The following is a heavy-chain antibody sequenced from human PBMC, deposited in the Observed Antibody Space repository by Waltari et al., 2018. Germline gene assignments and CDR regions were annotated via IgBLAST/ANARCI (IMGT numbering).Heavy chain of an antibody. CDR1: VFTFSSYW. CDR3: ASGNSHAFDL. CDR2: SNSDGSGT. Sequence: EVQLVESGGGLVQPGGSLRVSCTASVFTFSSYWMNWVRQVPGKGLVWVSRSNSDGSGTSYADSAKGRFTISRDNAKNTLFLQMNSLRGEDTAVYYCASGNSHAFDLWGQGTMVTVSS. D-gene: IGHD1-7*01. V-gene: IGHV3-74*01. J-gene: IGHJ3*01.